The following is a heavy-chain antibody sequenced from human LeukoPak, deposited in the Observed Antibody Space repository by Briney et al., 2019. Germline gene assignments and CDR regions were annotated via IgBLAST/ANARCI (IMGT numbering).Heavy chain of an antibody. J-gene: IGHJ3*02. Sequence: GGSLRLSCAASGFTFSSYSMNWVRQAPGKGLEWVSAISGSGGSTYYADSVKGRFTISRDNAKNSLYLQMNSLRAEDTAVYYCARSGSYDILTGYGTLNIWGQGTMVTVSS. CDR3: ARSGSYDILTGYGTLNI. D-gene: IGHD3-9*01. CDR1: GFTFSSYS. V-gene: IGHV3-21*01. CDR2: ISGSGGST.